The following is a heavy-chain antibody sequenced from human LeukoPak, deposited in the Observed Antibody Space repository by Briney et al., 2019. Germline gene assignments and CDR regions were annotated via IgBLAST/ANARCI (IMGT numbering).Heavy chain of an antibody. CDR1: GGSINNYY. J-gene: IGHJ6*02. D-gene: IGHD3-10*01. CDR3: ARDRITMVRGALRYYGMDV. V-gene: IGHV4-59*01. Sequence: SETLFLTCTVSGGSINNYYWSWIRQPPGKGLEWIGYIYYSGSTNYNPSLKSRVTISVDTSKNQFSLKLNSVTAADTAVYYCARDRITMVRGALRYYGMDVWGQGTTVTVSS. CDR2: IYYSGST.